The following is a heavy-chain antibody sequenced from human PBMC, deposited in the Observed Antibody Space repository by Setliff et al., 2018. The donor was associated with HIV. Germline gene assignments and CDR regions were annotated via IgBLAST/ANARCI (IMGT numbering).Heavy chain of an antibody. CDR1: GFTFSNAW. J-gene: IGHJ4*02. CDR2: IKSKTDGGTT. V-gene: IGHV3-15*01. CDR3: AKGSLPSGYSYGFFDY. Sequence: GESLKISCAASGFTFSNAWMSWVRQAPGKGLEWVGRIKSKTDGGTTDYAAPVKGRFTISRDDSKNTLYLQINSLRAEDTAVYYCAKGSLPSGYSYGFFDYWGQGTLVTVS. D-gene: IGHD5-18*01.